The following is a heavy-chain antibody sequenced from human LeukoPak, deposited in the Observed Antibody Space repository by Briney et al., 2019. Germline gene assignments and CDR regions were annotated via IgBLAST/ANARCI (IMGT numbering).Heavy chain of an antibody. CDR1: GFTISTST. CDR3: ARGGYSYFAS. J-gene: IGHJ5*02. V-gene: IGHV3-7*01. CDR2: MKEDGSEI. D-gene: IGHD5-18*01. Sequence: PGGSLRLSCAASGFTISTSTMSWVRQAPGKGLERVAKMKEDGSEISYVDSVKGRFTISRDNAKNLMFLQMNSLRAEDTAVYYCARGGYSYFASWGQGTLVTVSS.